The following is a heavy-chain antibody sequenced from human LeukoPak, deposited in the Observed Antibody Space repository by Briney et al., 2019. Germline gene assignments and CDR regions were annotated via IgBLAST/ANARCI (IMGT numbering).Heavy chain of an antibody. J-gene: IGHJ4*02. D-gene: IGHD6-19*01. CDR3: ARWYSSGWYSDY. CDR2: IASDGSST. Sequence: GGSLRLSCAASGFTFSSYWMNWVRQAPGKGLVWVSRIASDGSSTTYADSVKGRFSISRDNAKNTLYLQMNSLRAEDTAVYYCARWYSSGWYSDYWGQGTLVTVSS. CDR1: GFTFSSYW. V-gene: IGHV3-74*01.